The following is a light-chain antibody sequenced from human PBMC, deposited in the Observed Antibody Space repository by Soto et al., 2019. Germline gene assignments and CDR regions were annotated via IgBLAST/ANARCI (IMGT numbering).Light chain of an antibody. J-gene: IGKJ5*01. CDR3: QQRSSAIT. CDR2: DAS. Sequence: ENVLTLSPATLSLYPGERATLSCRASQSVSSHLAWFQQRPGQAPRLLIYDASNRATGIPARFSGRGSGTDFTLTISSLEPEDFAVYYCQQRSSAITFGQGTRLEIK. CDR1: QSVSSH. V-gene: IGKV3-11*01.